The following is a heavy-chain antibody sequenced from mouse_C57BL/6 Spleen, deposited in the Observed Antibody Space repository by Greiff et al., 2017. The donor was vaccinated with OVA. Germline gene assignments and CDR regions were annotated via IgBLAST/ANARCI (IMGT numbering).Heavy chain of an antibody. J-gene: IGHJ3*01. D-gene: IGHD2-4*01. CDR1: GYTFTSYW. V-gene: IGHV1-64*01. CDR2: IHPNSGST. CDR3: ARDDYDGAAWFAY. Sequence: QVQLQQPGAELVKPGASVKLSCKASGYTFTSYWMHWVKQRPGQGLEWIGMIHPNSGSTNYNEKFKSKATLTVDKSSSTAYMQLSSLTSEDSAVYYCARDDYDGAAWFAYWGQGTLVTVSA.